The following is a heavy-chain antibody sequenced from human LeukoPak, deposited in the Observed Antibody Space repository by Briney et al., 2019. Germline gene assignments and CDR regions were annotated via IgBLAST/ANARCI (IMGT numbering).Heavy chain of an antibody. D-gene: IGHD1-1*01. CDR2: ISAYNGNT. V-gene: IGHV1-18*01. J-gene: IGHJ3*02. CDR1: GYTFTSYP. Sequence: ASVKVSCKASGYTFTSYPICWVRQAPGQGLEWMGWISAYNGNTNYAQKLQGRVTMTTDTSTSTAYMELRSLRSDDTAVYYCARALTGYDAFDIWGQGTMVTVSS. CDR3: ARALTGYDAFDI.